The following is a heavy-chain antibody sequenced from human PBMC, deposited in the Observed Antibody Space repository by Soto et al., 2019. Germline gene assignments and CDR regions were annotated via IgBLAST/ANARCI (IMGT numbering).Heavy chain of an antibody. CDR3: ARGMTPPGAPAWYYFDS. V-gene: IGHV4-4*07. CDR2: FSLSGTT. D-gene: IGHD2-8*02. J-gene: IGHJ4*02. CDR1: GASITGSSY. Sequence: QVQLQESGPGLMKPSETLSLTCTVSGASITGSSYWSWIRQPAGKGLEWIGRFSLSGTTNYNPSLKSRVTMSADVSTNPFSLRLTSVTAADTALYYCARGMTPPGAPAWYYFDSWGQGTLVTVSS.